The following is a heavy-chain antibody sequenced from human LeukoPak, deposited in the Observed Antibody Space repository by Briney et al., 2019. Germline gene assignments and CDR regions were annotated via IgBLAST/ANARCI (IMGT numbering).Heavy chain of an antibody. J-gene: IGHJ3*02. CDR1: GYTFTSYD. Sequence: ASVKVSCKASGYTFTSYDINWVRQATGQGLEWMGWMNPNSGNTGYAQKFQGRVTMTRNTSISTAYMELSSLRSEDTAVYYCARFCSSTSCANDAFDIWGQGTMVTVSS. V-gene: IGHV1-8*01. D-gene: IGHD2-2*01. CDR2: MNPNSGNT. CDR3: ARFCSSTSCANDAFDI.